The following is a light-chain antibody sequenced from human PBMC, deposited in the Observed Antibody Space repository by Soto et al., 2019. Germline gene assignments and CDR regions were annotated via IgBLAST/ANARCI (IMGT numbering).Light chain of an antibody. CDR1: QSLLHSNGYNY. CDR2: LGS. CDR3: MKYLQIPPG. V-gene: IGKV2-28*01. Sequence: DLVMTQSPLSLPVTPGEPASITCRSSQSLLHSNGYNYLDWYLQKPGQSPQLLIYLGSNRASGVPVRCRGSGPGTEFRLEITSVEAEDLGVYYCMKYLQIPPGFGGGTNVE. J-gene: IGKJ4*01.